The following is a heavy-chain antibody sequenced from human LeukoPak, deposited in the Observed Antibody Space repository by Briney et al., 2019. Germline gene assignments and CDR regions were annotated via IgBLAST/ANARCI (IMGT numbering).Heavy chain of an antibody. V-gene: IGHV3-30*18. J-gene: IGHJ5*02. CDR3: AKDPYRVVFATGNYLDP. CDR1: GFTFSNYG. D-gene: IGHD2-15*01. Sequence: GGSLTLSCATSGFTFSNYGMHWVCQAPGKGLEWVAVISSDETNIRYGDSVRGRFTVSRDNAKNTVYLQMNSLGADDTAVYYCAKDPYRVVFATGNYLDPWGQGTLVTVPS. CDR2: ISSDETNI.